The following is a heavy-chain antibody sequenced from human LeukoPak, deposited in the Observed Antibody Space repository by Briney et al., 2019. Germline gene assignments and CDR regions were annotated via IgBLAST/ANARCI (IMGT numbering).Heavy chain of an antibody. CDR1: GDSISSDY. CDR3: AGRGQRYFRD. J-gene: IGHJ1*01. V-gene: IGHV4-4*08. CDR2: IFRFGNT. Sequence: SATLSLTCTVSGDSISSDYWSWIRSPPGKGREWIGYIFRFGNTNYNPSLMRRVTISLDTSKKQLSLNLTSVTAADTAVYYCAGRGQRYFRDWGQGTLVTVSS.